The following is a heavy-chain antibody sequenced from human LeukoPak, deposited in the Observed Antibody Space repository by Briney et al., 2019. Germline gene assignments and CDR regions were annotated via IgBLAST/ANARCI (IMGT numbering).Heavy chain of an antibody. V-gene: IGHV3-53*01. CDR3: ARVDYSSGWYAYYFDY. CDR2: IYSGGST. Sequence: PGGSLRLSCAASGFTVSSSYMTWVRRAPGKGLEWVSLIYSGGSTYYPDSVKGRFTISRDNSKNTLYLQMNSLRAEDTAVYYCARVDYSSGWYAYYFDYWGQGTLVTVSS. J-gene: IGHJ4*02. D-gene: IGHD6-19*01. CDR1: GFTVSSSY.